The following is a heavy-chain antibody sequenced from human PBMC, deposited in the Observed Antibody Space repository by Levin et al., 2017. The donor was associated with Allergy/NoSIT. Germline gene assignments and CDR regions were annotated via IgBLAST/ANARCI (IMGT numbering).Heavy chain of an antibody. Sequence: PGGSLRLSCAASGFTFSSYGMHWVRQAPGKGLEWVAVIWYDGSNKYYADSVKGRFTISRDNSKNTLYLQMNSLRAEDTAVYYCARRASGSFYIDYWGQGTLVTVSS. J-gene: IGHJ4*02. D-gene: IGHD1-26*01. CDR3: ARRASGSFYIDY. CDR2: IWYDGSNK. V-gene: IGHV3-33*01. CDR1: GFTFSSYG.